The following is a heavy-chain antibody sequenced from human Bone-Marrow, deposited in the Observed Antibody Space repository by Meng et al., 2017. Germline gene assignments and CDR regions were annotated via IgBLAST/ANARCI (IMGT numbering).Heavy chain of an antibody. V-gene: IGHV6-1*01. CDR2: TYYRSKWSN. CDR3: VRSHSGFLDY. Sequence: HVQLQQSGPGLVKPSQTLSLTCSISGDSVSSNSAAWNWIRQSPSRGLEWLGRTYYRSKWSNDYALSVRGRITVNPDTSKNQFSLQLNSVTPEDTAVYYCVRSHSGFLDYWDQGTLVTVSS. CDR1: GDSVSSNSAA. D-gene: IGHD3-10*01. J-gene: IGHJ4*02.